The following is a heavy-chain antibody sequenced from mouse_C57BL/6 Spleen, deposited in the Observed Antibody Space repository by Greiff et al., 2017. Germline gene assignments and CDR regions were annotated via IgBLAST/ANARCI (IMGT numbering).Heavy chain of an antibody. CDR1: GYSFTGYY. CDR3: ARGFTTDY. CDR2: INPSTGGT. D-gene: IGHD1-1*01. J-gene: IGHJ2*01. V-gene: IGHV1-42*01. Sequence: VQLQQSGPELVKPGASVKISCKASGYSFTGYYMNWVKQSPEKSLEWIGEINPSTGGTTYNQKFKAKATLTVDKSSSTAYMQLKSLTSEDSAVYYCARGFTTDYWGQGTTLTVSS.